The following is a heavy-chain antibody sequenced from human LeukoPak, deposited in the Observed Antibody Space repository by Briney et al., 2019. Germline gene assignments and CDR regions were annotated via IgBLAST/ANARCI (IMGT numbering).Heavy chain of an antibody. CDR2: IYYSGST. CDR3: ARVNVAGRGRGTFDY. V-gene: IGHV4-59*01. J-gene: IGHJ4*02. Sequence: SETLSLTCTVSGGSISSYYWSWIRQPPGKGLEWIGYIYYSGSTNYNPSLKSRVTISVDTSKNQFSLKLSSVTAADTAVYYCARVNVAGRGRGTFDYWGQGTLVTVSS. D-gene: IGHD6-19*01. CDR1: GGSISSYY.